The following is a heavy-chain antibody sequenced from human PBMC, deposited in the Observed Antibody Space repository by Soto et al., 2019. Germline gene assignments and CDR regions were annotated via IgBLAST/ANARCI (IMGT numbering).Heavy chain of an antibody. D-gene: IGHD3-10*01. CDR2: LYDLDGT. Sequence: GGSLRLSCAAFGFTVSGKKYVAWVRQAPGKGLEWVSALYDLDGTYYADSVKGRFTTSSDSSRTTVYLQMNDLRPDDTAIYSCATWHLREHAYDIWGQGTTVTVSS. CDR3: ATWHLREHAYDI. CDR1: GFTVSGKKY. V-gene: IGHV3-53*01. J-gene: IGHJ3*02.